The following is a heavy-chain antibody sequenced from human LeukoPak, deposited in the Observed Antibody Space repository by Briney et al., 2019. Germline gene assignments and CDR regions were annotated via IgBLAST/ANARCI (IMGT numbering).Heavy chain of an antibody. V-gene: IGHV3-20*04. J-gene: IGHJ3*02. Sequence: GGSLRLSCAASGFTFDDYGMTWVRQAPGKGLEWVSGINWNGGSTGCADSVKGRFTISRGNAKNSLYLQMNSLRAEDTALYYCARDLVGAFDIWGQGTMVTVSS. CDR1: GFTFDDYG. D-gene: IGHD1-26*01. CDR2: INWNGGST. CDR3: ARDLVGAFDI.